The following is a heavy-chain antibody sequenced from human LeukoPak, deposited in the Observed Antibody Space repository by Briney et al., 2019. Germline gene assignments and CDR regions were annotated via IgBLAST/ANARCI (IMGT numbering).Heavy chain of an antibody. CDR3: ARGGDGYNY. CDR1: GGTFSSSA. CDR2: IIPIFGVG. Sequence: ASAKVSCKSSGGTFSSSAISWVRQAPGQGLEWMGGIIPIFGVGNYARKFHDRVTITADESTATAYMELSSLRSEDTAVYYCARGGDGYNYWGQGTLVTVSS. V-gene: IGHV1-69*13. J-gene: IGHJ4*02. D-gene: IGHD5-24*01.